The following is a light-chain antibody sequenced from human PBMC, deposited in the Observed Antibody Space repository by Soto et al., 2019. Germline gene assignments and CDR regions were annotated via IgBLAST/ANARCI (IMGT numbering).Light chain of an antibody. CDR3: QQYCSSPFT. J-gene: IGKJ4*01. CDR2: GAS. CDR1: QSVSSSF. Sequence: EIVLTQSPGTLSLSPGERATLSCRASQSVSSSFLAWYQQKPGQAPRLLIYGASSRATGIPDRFSGSGSGTDFTLTISRLGPEDVAVYYCQQYCSSPFTFGGGTKVEIK. V-gene: IGKV3-20*01.